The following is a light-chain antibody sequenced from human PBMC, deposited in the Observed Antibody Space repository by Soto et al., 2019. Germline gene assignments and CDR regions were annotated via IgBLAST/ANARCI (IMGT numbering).Light chain of an antibody. V-gene: IGKV3-20*01. Sequence: VLTQSPGTLSLSPGERATLSCRASQSISQSLAWYQQRPGQSPRLLIYDASRRATGIPDRFSGSGSGTDFTLTISRLEPEDFAVYYCQQYGSSPQTFGQGTKVDI. J-gene: IGKJ1*01. CDR1: QSISQS. CDR2: DAS. CDR3: QQYGSSPQT.